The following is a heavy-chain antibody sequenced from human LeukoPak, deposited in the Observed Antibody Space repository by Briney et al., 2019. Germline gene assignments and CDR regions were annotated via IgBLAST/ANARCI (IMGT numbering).Heavy chain of an antibody. V-gene: IGHV3-53*01. D-gene: IGHD4-17*01. CDR1: GSNVGSKH. J-gene: IGHJ4*02. CDR2: IYPGGDS. CDR3: ARLNFGDDY. Sequence: GGSLRLSCAASGSNVGSKHMNWVRQAPGKGLEWVSGIYPGGDSYYADSLKGRFIISRDISKNTVFLQMNSLRDEDTAVYHCARLNFGDDYWGQGALVTVSS.